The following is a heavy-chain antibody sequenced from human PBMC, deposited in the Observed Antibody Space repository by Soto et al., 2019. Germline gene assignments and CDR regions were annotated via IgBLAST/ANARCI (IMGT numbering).Heavy chain of an antibody. CDR1: GFAFSSYW. V-gene: IGHV3-74*01. Sequence: HGGSLRLSCAASGFAFSSYWMHWVRQAPGKGLVWVSRINSDGSSTSYADSVKGRFTISRDNAKNTLYLQMNSLRAEDTAVYYCARVRLLWFGFDPWGQGTLVTVSS. CDR3: ARVRLLWFGFDP. J-gene: IGHJ5*02. CDR2: INSDGSST. D-gene: IGHD3-10*01.